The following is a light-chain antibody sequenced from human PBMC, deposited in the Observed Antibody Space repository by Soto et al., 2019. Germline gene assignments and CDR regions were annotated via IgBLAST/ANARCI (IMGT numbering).Light chain of an antibody. CDR1: SSDVGGYNY. CDR3: SSYTSSSTPYV. Sequence: QSALTQPASVSGSPGQSITIPCTGTSSDVGGYNYVSWYQQHPGKAPKLMIYEVRNRPSGVSNRFSGSKSGNTASLTISGLQAEYEADYYCSSYTSSSTPYVFGTGTKLTVL. CDR2: EVR. J-gene: IGLJ1*01. V-gene: IGLV2-14*01.